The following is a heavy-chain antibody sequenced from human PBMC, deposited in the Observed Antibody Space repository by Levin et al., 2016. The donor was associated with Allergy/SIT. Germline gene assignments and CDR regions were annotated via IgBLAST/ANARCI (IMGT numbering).Heavy chain of an antibody. CDR3: ARDGNALDD. J-gene: IGHJ4*02. D-gene: IGHD2-2*01. Sequence: GSSLKISCVASGFDFSGSWMHWVRQVPGKGLVWVSRIKSDGTYSDYLDSVKGRFTISRDNARNTLYLQMDSLTAEDTAVYYCARDGNALDDWGQGILVTVSS. V-gene: IGHV3-74*01. CDR1: GFDFSGSW. CDR2: IKSDGTYS.